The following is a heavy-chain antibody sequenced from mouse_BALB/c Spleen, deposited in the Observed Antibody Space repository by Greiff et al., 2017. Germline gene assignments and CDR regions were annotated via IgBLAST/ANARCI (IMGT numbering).Heavy chain of an antibody. J-gene: IGHJ3*01. V-gene: IGHV6-6*02. CDR3: TYFAY. Sequence: EVMLVESGGGLVQPGGSMKLSCVASGFTFSSYWMSWVRQSPEKGLEWVAEIRLKSDNYATHYAESVKGKFTISRDDSKSRLYLQMNSLRAEDTGIYYCTYFAYWGQGTLVTVSA. CDR2: IRLKSDNYAT. CDR1: GFTFSSYW.